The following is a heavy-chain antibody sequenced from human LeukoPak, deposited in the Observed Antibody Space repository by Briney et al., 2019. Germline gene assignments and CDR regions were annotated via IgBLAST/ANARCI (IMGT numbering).Heavy chain of an antibody. CDR1: GFTFSAYV. J-gene: IGHJ4*02. CDR2: LWYDGSNE. D-gene: IGHD3-22*01. CDR3: ARVRADSSGHDIGY. V-gene: IGHV3-33*01. Sequence: PGTSLRLSCAASGFTFSAYVMHWVRQAPGKGLEWVAILWYDGSNEYYADSVKGRFTMSRDNSKNTLHLQMNSLRAEDTAVYYCARVRADSSGHDIGYWGQGTLVTVSS.